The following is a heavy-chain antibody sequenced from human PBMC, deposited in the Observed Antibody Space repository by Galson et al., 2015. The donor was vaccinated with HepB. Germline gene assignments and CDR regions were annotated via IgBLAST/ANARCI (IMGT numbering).Heavy chain of an antibody. CDR2: IKSKTDGGTT. J-gene: IGHJ4*02. CDR1: GFTFSNAW. V-gene: IGHV3-15*07. Sequence: LRLSCAASGFTFSNAWMNWVRQAPGKGLEWVGRIKSKTDGGTTDYAAPVKGRFTISRDDSKNTLYLQMNSLKTEDTAVYYCTTEGGYDSSDEFDYWGQGTLVTVSS. D-gene: IGHD3-22*01. CDR3: TTEGGYDSSDEFDY.